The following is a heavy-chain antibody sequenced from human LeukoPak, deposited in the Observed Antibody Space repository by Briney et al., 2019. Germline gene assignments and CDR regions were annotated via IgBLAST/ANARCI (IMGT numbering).Heavy chain of an antibody. J-gene: IGHJ6*03. D-gene: IGHD3-16*01. CDR3: AKGYGWGASYYYYYMDV. V-gene: IGHV3-30*02. CDR1: GFTFRNYD. CDR2: IRRDGSDR. Sequence: GGSLRLSCIPSGFTFRNYDMHWVRQAPGKGLEWVAFIRRDGSDRFHADSVKGRFTISRDNSKNTLYLQMNSLRAEDTAVYYCAKGYGWGASYYYYYMDVWGKGTTVTISS.